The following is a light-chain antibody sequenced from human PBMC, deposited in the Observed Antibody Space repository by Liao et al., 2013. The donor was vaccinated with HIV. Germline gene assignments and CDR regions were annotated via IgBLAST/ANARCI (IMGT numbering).Light chain of an antibody. Sequence: SYELTQPPSVSVSPGQTATITCSGDKVGDKYVSWYQRKAGQSPEVVIYEDTKRPSGIPERFSGSNSGNTATLTISGTQAMDEADYYCQAWDSSTEVVFGRRDQADRP. CDR1: KVGDKY. J-gene: IGLJ2*01. CDR3: QAWDSSTEVV. CDR2: EDT. V-gene: IGLV3-1*01.